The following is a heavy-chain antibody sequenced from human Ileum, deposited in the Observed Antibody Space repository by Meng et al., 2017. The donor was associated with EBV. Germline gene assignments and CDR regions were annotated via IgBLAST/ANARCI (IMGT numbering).Heavy chain of an antibody. CDR2: IYYSGTT. D-gene: IGHD1-26*01. CDR1: GYSISTTNW. CDR3: ARNSESGSYIDY. J-gene: IGHJ4*02. Sequence: VQLRESCPGLVKPSDTLSLTCAFSGYSISTTNWWGWIRQPPGKGLEWIGHIYYSGTTYNNPSLKSRVTMSIDPSKNQFSLKLSSVTAVDTAVYYCARNSESGSYIDYWGLGTLVTVSS. V-gene: IGHV4-28*01.